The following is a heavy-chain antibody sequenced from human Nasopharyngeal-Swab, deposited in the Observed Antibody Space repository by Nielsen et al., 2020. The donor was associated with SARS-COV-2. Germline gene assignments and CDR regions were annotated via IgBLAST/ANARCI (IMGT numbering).Heavy chain of an antibody. J-gene: IGHJ4*02. Sequence: LRLSCTVSGGSISSSSYNWGWIRQTPGKGLEWIGSIYYSGSTYYNPSLKSRVTISVDTSKNQFSLKLSSVTAADTAVYYCAGQQWLVYFDYWGQGTLVTVSS. D-gene: IGHD6-19*01. V-gene: IGHV4-39*01. CDR3: AGQQWLVYFDY. CDR1: GGSISSSSYN. CDR2: IYYSGST.